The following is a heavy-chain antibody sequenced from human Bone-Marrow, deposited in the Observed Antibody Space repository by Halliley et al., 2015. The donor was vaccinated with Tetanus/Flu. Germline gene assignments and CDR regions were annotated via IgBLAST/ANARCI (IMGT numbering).Heavy chain of an antibody. V-gene: IGHV4-4*02. CDR2: IHHSGIP. Sequence: LEWVGEIHHSGIPNYSPSLKSRVSMSVDKSKNQFSLKLTSVTAADTAMYYCARFNYSLYALDVWGQGTTVTVSS. J-gene: IGHJ6*02. CDR3: ARFNYSLYALDV.